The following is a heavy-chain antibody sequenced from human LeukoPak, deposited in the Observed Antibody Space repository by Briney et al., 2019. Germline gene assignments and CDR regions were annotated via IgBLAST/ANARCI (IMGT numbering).Heavy chain of an antibody. CDR3: ARSGPGYDILTGYYMAPLDV. CDR1: GGSISSGGYS. CDR2: FYHSGST. D-gene: IGHD3-9*01. Sequence: SQTLSLTCAVSGGSISSGGYSWSWIRQPPGKGLEWIGYFYHSGSTYYNPSLKSRVTISVDRSKNQFSLKLSSVTAADTAVYYCARSGPGYDILTGYYMAPLDVWGQGTTVTVSS. J-gene: IGHJ6*02. V-gene: IGHV4-30-2*01.